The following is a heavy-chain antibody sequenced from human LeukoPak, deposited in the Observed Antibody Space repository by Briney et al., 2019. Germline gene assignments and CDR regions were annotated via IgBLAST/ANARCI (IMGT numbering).Heavy chain of an antibody. CDR1: GFTFSSYN. Sequence: GGSLRLSCVASGFTFSSYNLNWVRQAPGKGLEWVPSISSSSSYIYYADSVKGRFTISRDNAKDALYLQMNSLRAEDTAVYYCARLYCSGGSCYIPQEDNYFDYRGQGTLVTVSS. D-gene: IGHD2-15*01. J-gene: IGHJ4*02. V-gene: IGHV3-21*01. CDR2: ISSSSSYI. CDR3: ARLYCSGGSCYIPQEDNYFDY.